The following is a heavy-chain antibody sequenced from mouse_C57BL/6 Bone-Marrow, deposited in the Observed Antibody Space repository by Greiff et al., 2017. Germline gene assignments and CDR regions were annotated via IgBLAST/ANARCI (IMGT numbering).Heavy chain of an antibody. CDR3: ARPLYYAFSWFAY. V-gene: IGHV1-9*01. J-gene: IGHJ3*01. CDR1: GYTFTGYW. D-gene: IGHD2-1*01. CDR2: ILPGSGST. Sequence: QVQLQQSGAELMKPGASVKLSCKATGYTFTGYWIAWVKQRPGHGLEWIGEILPGSGSTNYNEKFKGKATFTADTSSNTAYRQLSSLTTEDSSIYYCARPLYYAFSWFAYWGQGTLVTVSA.